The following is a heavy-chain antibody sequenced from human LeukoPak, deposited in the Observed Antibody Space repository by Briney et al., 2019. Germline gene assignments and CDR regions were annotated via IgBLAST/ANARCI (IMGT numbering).Heavy chain of an antibody. J-gene: IGHJ4*02. D-gene: IGHD6-13*01. CDR2: TKKDGSEK. Sequence: GGSLRLSCAASGFTFDDYGMSWVRQAPGKGLEWVANTKKDGSEKYYVDSVKGRFTISRDNAKNSLYLQMNSLRVEDTAVYYCVREGYFVFDFWGQGALVTVSS. CDR3: VREGYFVFDF. CDR1: GFTFDDYG. V-gene: IGHV3-7*01.